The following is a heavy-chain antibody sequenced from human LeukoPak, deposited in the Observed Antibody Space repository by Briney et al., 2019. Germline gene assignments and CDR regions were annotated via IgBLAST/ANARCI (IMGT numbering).Heavy chain of an antibody. J-gene: IGHJ6*02. CDR3: ARAAVVVAAINCYYYGMDV. CDR2: IIPIFGTA. V-gene: IGHV1-69*01. D-gene: IGHD2-15*01. CDR1: GGTFSSYA. Sequence: SVKVSCKASGGTFSSYAISWVRQAPGQGLEWMGGIIPIFGTANYAQKFQGRVTITADESTSTAYMELSSLRSEDTAVYYCARAAVVVAAINCYYYGMDVWGQGTTVTVSS.